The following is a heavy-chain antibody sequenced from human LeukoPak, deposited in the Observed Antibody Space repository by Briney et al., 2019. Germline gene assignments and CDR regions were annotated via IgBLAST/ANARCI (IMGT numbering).Heavy chain of an antibody. V-gene: IGHV3-48*04. CDR3: ARDRGYTRTNTGGYPVFDL. J-gene: IGHJ4*02. CDR1: GFAFSIYR. D-gene: IGHD2-8*02. Sequence: PGGSLRLSCEASGFAFSIYRMNWVRQAPGKGLEWVSYIHLSGTPPHYADPVKGRFSISRDNVKNSLYLQMDNLRAEDTAVYYCARDRGYTRTNTGGYPVFDLWGQGTLVTVSS. CDR2: IHLSGTPP.